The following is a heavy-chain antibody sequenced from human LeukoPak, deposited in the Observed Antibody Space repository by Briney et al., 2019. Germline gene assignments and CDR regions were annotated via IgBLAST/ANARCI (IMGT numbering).Heavy chain of an antibody. V-gene: IGHV3-30*03. D-gene: IGHD2-21*01. CDR1: GFTFSSYG. Sequence: GGSLRLSCAASGFTFSSYGMHWVRQAPGKGLEWVAVISYDGSNKYYADSVKGRFTTSRDNSKNTLYLQMGSLRAEDMAVYYCARAYSDYYYYGMDVWGQGTTVTVSS. J-gene: IGHJ6*02. CDR2: ISYDGSNK. CDR3: ARAYSDYYYYGMDV.